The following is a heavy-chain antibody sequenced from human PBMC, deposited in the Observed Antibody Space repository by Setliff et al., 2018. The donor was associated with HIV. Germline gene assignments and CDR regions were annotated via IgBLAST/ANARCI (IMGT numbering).Heavy chain of an antibody. D-gene: IGHD2-2*01. Sequence: ASVKVSCKAFGYTFTSYFLHWVRQAPGQGLEWLGIIDPNGGATNNAQKLQGRLTVTTDTSTGTLYMELSNLRSDDLAVYYCARAGGGATDQAFDIWGQGTMVTV. CDR2: IDPNGGAT. V-gene: IGHV1-46*01. J-gene: IGHJ3*02. CDR1: GYTFTSYF. CDR3: ARAGGGATDQAFDI.